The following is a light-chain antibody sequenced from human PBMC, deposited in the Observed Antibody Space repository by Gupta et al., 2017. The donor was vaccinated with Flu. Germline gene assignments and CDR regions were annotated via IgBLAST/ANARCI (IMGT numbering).Light chain of an antibody. V-gene: IGKV3-15*01. CDR1: QSVGSK. J-gene: IGKJ2*01. CDR2: GAS. Sequence: TTLSVSPGERATLSCRTSQSVGSKLAWYQQKPGQAPRLLIYGASTRATGVPGRFSGSGSGTEFTLTISSRQSEDFAVYYCQQHNDWFLYTFGQGTKLEIK. CDR3: QQHNDWFLYT.